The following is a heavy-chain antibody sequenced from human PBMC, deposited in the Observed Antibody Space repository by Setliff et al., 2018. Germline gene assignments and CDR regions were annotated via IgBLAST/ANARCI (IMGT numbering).Heavy chain of an antibody. D-gene: IGHD5-18*01. Sequence: GGSLRLSCATSGFTFDDYAMHWVRQAPGKGLEWVSLISWDGATTSYTDSVKGRFTISRDNSKNSLYLQMNSLRAEDTALYYCAKDIGPPPQLWSIHWDYYYYYGMDVWGQGTPVTVSS. J-gene: IGHJ6*02. CDR3: AKDIGPPPQLWSIHWDYYYYYGMDV. CDR2: ISWDGATT. V-gene: IGHV3-43D*04. CDR1: GFTFDDYA.